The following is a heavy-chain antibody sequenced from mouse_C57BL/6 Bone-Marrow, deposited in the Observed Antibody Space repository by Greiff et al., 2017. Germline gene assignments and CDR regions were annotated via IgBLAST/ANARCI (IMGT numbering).Heavy chain of an antibody. J-gene: IGHJ2*01. V-gene: IGHV1-19*01. D-gene: IGHD2-4*01. Sequence: EVQLVESGPVLVKPGASVKMSCKASGYTFTDYYMNWVKQSHGKSLEWIGVINPYNGGTSYNQKFKGKATLTVDKSSSTAYMELNSLTSEDSAVYYCARRGITSGYWGQGTTLTVSS. CDR3: ARRGITSGY. CDR1: GYTFTDYY. CDR2: INPYNGGT.